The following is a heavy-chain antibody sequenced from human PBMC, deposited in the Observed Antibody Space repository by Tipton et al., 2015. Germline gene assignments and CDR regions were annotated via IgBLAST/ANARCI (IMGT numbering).Heavy chain of an antibody. Sequence: GSLRLSCAASEFTFSSYAMTWVRQAPGKGLEWVSTISSGGSSTYYAESVRGRFTISRDNSKNTLFLQMNSLRAEDTAIYYCAKNFWFYYDGSDLKPSDYWGQGTLVIVSS. CDR2: ISSGGSST. V-gene: IGHV3-23*01. CDR1: EFTFSSYA. CDR3: AKNFWFYYDGSDLKPSDY. J-gene: IGHJ4*02. D-gene: IGHD3-22*01.